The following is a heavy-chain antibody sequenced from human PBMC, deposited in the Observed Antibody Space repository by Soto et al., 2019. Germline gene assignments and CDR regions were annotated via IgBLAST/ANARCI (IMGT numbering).Heavy chain of an antibody. CDR2: ISYDGSNK. CDR3: AKEGDGYPDGFDY. CDR1: GFTFSSYG. J-gene: IGHJ4*02. D-gene: IGHD5-12*01. V-gene: IGHV3-30*18. Sequence: QVQLVESGGGVVQPGRSLRLSCAASGFTFSSYGMHWVRQAPGKGLEWVAVISYDGSNKYYADSVKGRFTISRDNSKNTLYLQMNSLRAEDTAVYYCAKEGDGYPDGFDYWGQGTLVTVSS.